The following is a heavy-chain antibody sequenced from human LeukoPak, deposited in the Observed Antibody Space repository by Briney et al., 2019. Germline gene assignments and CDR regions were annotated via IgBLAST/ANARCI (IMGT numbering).Heavy chain of an antibody. V-gene: IGHV1-69*05. D-gene: IGHD1/OR15-1a*01. J-gene: IGHJ3*02. CDR1: GGTFSSYA. CDR3: ATGPGYWNNDAFDI. CDR2: IIPIFGTA. Sequence: SVKVSCKASGGTFSSYAISWVRQAPGQGLEWMRRIIPIFGTANYAQKFQGRVTITTDESTSTAYMELSSLRSEDTAVYYCATGPGYWNNDAFDIWGQGTKVTVSS.